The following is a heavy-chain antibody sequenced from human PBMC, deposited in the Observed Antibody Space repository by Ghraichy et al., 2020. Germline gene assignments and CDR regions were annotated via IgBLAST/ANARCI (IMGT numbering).Heavy chain of an antibody. J-gene: IGHJ2*01. D-gene: IGHD7-27*01. CDR2: INPNSGGT. CDR3: ARTEFISEGENWGFDL. Sequence: ASVKVSCKASGYTFTGYYMHWVRQAPGQGLEWMGWINPNSGGTNYAQKFQGWVTMTRDTSISTAYMELSRLRSDDTAVYYCARTEFISEGENWGFDLWGRGTLVTVSS. V-gene: IGHV1-2*04. CDR1: GYTFTGYY.